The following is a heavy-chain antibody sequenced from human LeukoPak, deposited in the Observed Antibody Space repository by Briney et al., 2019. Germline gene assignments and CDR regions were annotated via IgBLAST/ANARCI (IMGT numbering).Heavy chain of an antibody. V-gene: IGHV3-74*01. CDR2: IASDGSST. Sequence: AGGSLRPSCAASGFTFSSYWMNWVRQAPGKGLVWVSRIASDGSSTTYADSVKGRFSISGDNAKNTLYLQMNSLRVEDTAVYYCARGRPHGNDYWGQGTLVTVSS. J-gene: IGHJ4*02. CDR1: GFTFSSYW. CDR3: ARGRPHGNDY. D-gene: IGHD4-23*01.